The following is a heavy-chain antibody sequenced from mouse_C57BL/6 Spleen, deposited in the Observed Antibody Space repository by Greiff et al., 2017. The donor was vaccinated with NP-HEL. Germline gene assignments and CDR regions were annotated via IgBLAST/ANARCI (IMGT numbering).Heavy chain of an antibody. CDR3: ARPQATGAMDY. V-gene: IGHV1-82*01. CDR2: IYPGDGDT. CDR1: GYAFSSSW. J-gene: IGHJ4*01. Sequence: QVQLQQSGPELVKPGASVKISCKASGYAFSSSWMNWVKQRPGKGLEWIGRIYPGDGDTNYNGKFKGKATLTADKSSSTAYMQLSSLTSEDYAVYFCARPQATGAMDYWGQGTSVTVSS. D-gene: IGHD3-2*02.